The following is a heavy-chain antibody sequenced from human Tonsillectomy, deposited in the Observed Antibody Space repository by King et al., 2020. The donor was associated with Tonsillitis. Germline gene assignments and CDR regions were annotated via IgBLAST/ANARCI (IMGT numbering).Heavy chain of an antibody. D-gene: IGHD5-12*01. Sequence: DVQLVESGGGLVQPGGSLRLSCAASGFTFSSYWMSWVRQAPRKGLEWVANIKQDGSEKNYVDSVKGRFTISRDNAKNSLYLQMNSLRAEDTAVYYYARGRGYSGYNPFWGQGTLVTVSS. J-gene: IGHJ4*02. V-gene: IGHV3-7*01. CDR2: IKQDGSEK. CDR1: GFTFSSYW. CDR3: ARGRGYSGYNPF.